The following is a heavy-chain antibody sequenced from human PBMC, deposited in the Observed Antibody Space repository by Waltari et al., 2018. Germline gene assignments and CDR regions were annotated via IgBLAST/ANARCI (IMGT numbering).Heavy chain of an antibody. J-gene: IGHJ3*02. CDR1: GDSIGSGYYD. CDR3: AREVGGSSWSTTPRGDAFDI. V-gene: IGHV4-39*07. D-gene: IGHD6-13*01. CDR2: IYFAGST. Sequence: QLQLRESGPGLLKPSETLSLTCSVSGDSIGSGYYDWGWIRQDPGKGLEWIGSIYFAGSTYYNPSLKSRLTISVDTSKNQFSLRLSSVTAADTAVYYCAREVGGSSWSTTPRGDAFDIWGQGTMVTVSS.